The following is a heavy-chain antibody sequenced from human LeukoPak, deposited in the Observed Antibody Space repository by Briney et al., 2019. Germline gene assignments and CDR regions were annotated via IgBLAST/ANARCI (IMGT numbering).Heavy chain of an antibody. CDR3: ARDRRSGWYRGHHYGMDV. V-gene: IGHV3-30-3*01. J-gene: IGHJ6*02. D-gene: IGHD6-19*01. CDR1: GFTFSNYA. Sequence: GGSLRLSCVVSGFTFSNYAMHWVRQAPGKGLEWVAVTSCDGSNTHYADSVKGRFTVSRDNSKNALYLKMNSLRAEDTAMYYCARDRRSGWYRGHHYGMDVWGQGTTVTVSS. CDR2: TSCDGSNT.